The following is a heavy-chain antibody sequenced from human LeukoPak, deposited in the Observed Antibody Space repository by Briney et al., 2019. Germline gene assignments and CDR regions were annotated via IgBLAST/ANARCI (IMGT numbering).Heavy chain of an antibody. V-gene: IGHV3-23*01. CDR2: ISGSGGST. CDR1: GFTFSSYA. Sequence: PGGSLRLSCAASGFTFSSYAMSWVRQAPGKGLEWVSAISGSGGSTYYADSVKGRFTISRDNSKNTLYLQMNSLRAEDTAVYYCAKDGLYDYVWGSYRLPTYFDYWGQGTLVTVSS. CDR3: AKDGLYDYVWGSYRLPTYFDY. J-gene: IGHJ4*02. D-gene: IGHD3-16*02.